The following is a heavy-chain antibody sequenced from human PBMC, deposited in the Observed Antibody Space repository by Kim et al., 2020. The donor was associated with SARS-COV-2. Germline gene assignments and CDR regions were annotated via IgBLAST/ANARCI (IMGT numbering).Heavy chain of an antibody. CDR1: GFTFSSYS. V-gene: IGHV3-21*01. CDR3: ARGDYDILTGYYYYYYYGMDV. CDR2: ISSSSSYI. D-gene: IGHD3-9*01. Sequence: GGSLRLSCAASGFTFSSYSMNWVRQAPGKGLEWVSSISSSSSYIYYADSVKGRFTISRDNAKNSLYLQMNSLRAEDTAVYYCARGDYDILTGYYYYYYYGMDVWGQGTTVTVSS. J-gene: IGHJ6*02.